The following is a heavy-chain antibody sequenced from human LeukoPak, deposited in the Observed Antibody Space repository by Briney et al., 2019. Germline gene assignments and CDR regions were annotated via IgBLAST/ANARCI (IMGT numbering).Heavy chain of an antibody. CDR3: ARSRSYSSSRDNWFDP. CDR2: ISSSCSTI. J-gene: IGHJ5*02. D-gene: IGHD6-13*01. V-gene: IGHV3-11*01. CDR1: GFTFGDYY. Sequence: GGSLRLSCAASGFTFGDYYMSWIRQAPGKGLEWVSYISSSCSTIYYADSVKGRFTISRDNAQNSLYLQMNSLRAEDTAVYYCARSRSYSSSRDNWFDPWGQGTLVTVSS.